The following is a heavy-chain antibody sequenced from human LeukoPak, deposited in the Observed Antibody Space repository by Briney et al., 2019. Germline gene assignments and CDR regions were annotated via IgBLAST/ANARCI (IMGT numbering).Heavy chain of an antibody. J-gene: IGHJ4*02. CDR1: GGSINSDDYY. V-gene: IGHV4-31*03. CDR3: ASEVRGVTI. Sequence: SQTLSLTCTVSGGSINSDDYYWSWIRQHPGKGLEWIGYIYCSGSTYYNPSLKSRVTISVDTSKNQFSLKLSSVAAADTAVYYCASEVRGVTIWGQGTLVTVSS. D-gene: IGHD3-10*01. CDR2: IYCSGST.